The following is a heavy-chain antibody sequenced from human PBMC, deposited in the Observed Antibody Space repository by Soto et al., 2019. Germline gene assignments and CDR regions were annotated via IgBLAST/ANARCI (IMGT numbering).Heavy chain of an antibody. J-gene: IGHJ5*02. CDR3: ARGRYCRSTSCQPNWFDP. CDR1: GGSISSHF. D-gene: IGHD2-2*01. Sequence: SSETLSLTCTVSGGSISSHFYNWIRQPAGKGLEWLGRVYTSGYTDYNPSLRDRISMSVDTSKNQCSLKLTSITAADTAVYYCARGRYCRSTSCQPNWFDPWGQGILVTVSS. V-gene: IGHV4-4*07. CDR2: VYTSGYT.